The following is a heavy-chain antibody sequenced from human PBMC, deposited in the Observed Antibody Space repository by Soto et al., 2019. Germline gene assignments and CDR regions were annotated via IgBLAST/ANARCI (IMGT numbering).Heavy chain of an antibody. D-gene: IGHD6-19*01. J-gene: IGHJ6*02. CDR3: ARETRLGQWLARDYYYGMDV. CDR1: GGTFSSYA. CDR2: IIPIFGTA. V-gene: IGHV1-69*13. Sequence: GASVKVSCKASGGTFSSYAISWVRQAPGQGLEWMGGIIPIFGTANYAQKFQGRVTITADESTSTAYTELSSLRSEDTAVYYCARETRLGQWLARDYYYGMDVWGQGTTVTVSS.